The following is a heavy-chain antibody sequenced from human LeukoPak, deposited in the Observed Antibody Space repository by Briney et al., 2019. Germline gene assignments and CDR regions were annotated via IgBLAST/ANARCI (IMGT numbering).Heavy chain of an antibody. J-gene: IGHJ5*02. D-gene: IGHD6-13*01. V-gene: IGHV1-2*06. CDR3: VGGDSSSWYAGYQPRRYNWFDP. Sequence: ASVKVSCKASGYTFTGYYMRWVRQAPGQGLEWMGRINPNSGGTNYAQKFQGRVTMTRDTSISTAYMELSRLRSDDTAVYYCVGGDSSSWYAGYQPRRYNWFDPWGQGTLVTVSS. CDR1: GYTFTGYY. CDR2: INPNSGGT.